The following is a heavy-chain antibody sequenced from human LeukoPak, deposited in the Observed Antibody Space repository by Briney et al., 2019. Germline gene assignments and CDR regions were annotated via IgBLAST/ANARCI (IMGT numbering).Heavy chain of an antibody. V-gene: IGHV3-48*03. CDR1: GFTFSSYE. D-gene: IGHD3-22*01. CDR3: AKDDDYYDSSGPTTLMGS. CDR2: ISSSGSTI. Sequence: GGSLRLSCAASGFTFSSYEMNWVRQAPGKGLEWVSYISSSGSTIYYADSVKGRFTISRDNAKNSLYLQMNSLRAEDTAVYYCAKDDDYYDSSGPTTLMGSWGQGTLVTVSS. J-gene: IGHJ4*02.